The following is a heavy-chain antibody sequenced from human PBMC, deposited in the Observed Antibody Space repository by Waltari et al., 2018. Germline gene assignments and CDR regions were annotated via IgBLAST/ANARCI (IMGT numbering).Heavy chain of an antibody. CDR2: INGDGSIT. CDR3: ARKDVLDI. J-gene: IGHJ3*02. Sequence: EVLLVESGGGSVQPGGFLRLSRAGSGLTFSGDWMHWVRLAPGQGWEWVSRINGDGSITRYSDSVKGRFTISRDNAKSTLYLQMNNVRAEDTAVYYCARKDVLDIWGQGTMVTVSS. V-gene: IGHV3-74*01. CDR1: GLTFSGDW.